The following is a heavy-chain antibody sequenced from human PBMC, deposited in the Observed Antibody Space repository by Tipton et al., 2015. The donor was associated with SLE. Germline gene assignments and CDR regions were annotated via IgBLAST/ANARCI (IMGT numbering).Heavy chain of an antibody. Sequence: TLSLTCTVSGGSISSGSYYWSWIRQPAGKGLEWIGRIYTSGSTNYNPSLKGRVTISVDTSKNQFSRKLSSVTAADTAVYYCAREGTPSYFDYWGQGTLVTVSS. J-gene: IGHJ4*02. CDR1: GGSISSGSYY. CDR2: IYTSGST. V-gene: IGHV4-61*02. CDR3: AREGTPSYFDY.